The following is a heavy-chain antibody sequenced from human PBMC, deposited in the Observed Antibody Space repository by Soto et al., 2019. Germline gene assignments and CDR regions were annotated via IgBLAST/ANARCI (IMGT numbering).Heavy chain of an antibody. D-gene: IGHD2-15*01. CDR3: AKVLPLLRGRWQHQYYFDY. Sequence: EVQLLESGGGLVQPGGSLRLSCAASGFTFSSDAMSWVRQAPGKGLEWVSAISGSGGSTYYADSVKGRFTISRDKSKNTRYLQMNRLRAEDTAVYYCAKVLPLLRGRWQHQYYFDYWGQGTLVTVSS. J-gene: IGHJ4*02. CDR1: GFTFSSDA. V-gene: IGHV3-23*01. CDR2: ISGSGGST.